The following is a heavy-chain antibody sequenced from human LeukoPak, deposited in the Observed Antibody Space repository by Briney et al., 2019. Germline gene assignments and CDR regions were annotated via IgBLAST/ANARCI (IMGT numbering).Heavy chain of an antibody. CDR3: AKSWNYYDSSGDDALDI. D-gene: IGHD3-22*01. CDR1: GFTFSSYE. V-gene: IGHV3-23*01. CDR2: ISGSGGST. J-gene: IGHJ3*02. Sequence: GGSLRLSCAASGFTFSSYEMNWVRQAPGKGLEWVSAISGSGGSTYYADSVKGRFTISRDNSKNTLYLQMNSLRVEDTAVYYCAKSWNYYDSSGDDALDIWGQGTMVTVSS.